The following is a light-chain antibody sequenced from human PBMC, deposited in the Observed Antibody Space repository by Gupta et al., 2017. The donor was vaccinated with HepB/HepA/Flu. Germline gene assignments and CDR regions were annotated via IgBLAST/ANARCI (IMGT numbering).Light chain of an antibody. CDR3: ATWDDSLSGVV. V-gene: IGLV1-47*01. CDR2: RNS. Sequence: QSVLTQTPSASGTPGQRILLSCSGSSSNIGSNYVYWYQKLPGTAPKLLIYRNSPRPSGVPDRFSGSKSGTSASLAISGLRSEDEADCYWATWDDSLSGVVFGGGTKLTVL. J-gene: IGLJ2*01. CDR1: SSNIGSNY.